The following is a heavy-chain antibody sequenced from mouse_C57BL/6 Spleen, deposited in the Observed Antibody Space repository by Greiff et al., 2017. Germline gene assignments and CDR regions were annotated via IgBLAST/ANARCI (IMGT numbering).Heavy chain of an antibody. CDR2: IYPRSGNT. CDR3: ARYECHCEY. D-gene: IGHD2-12*01. CDR1: GYTFTSYG. Sequence: QVQLQQSGAELARPGASVKLSCKASGYTFTSYGISWVKQRTGQGLEWIGEIYPRSGNTYYNEKFKGKATLTAEKSSSTAYMELRSLTSEDSAVYFCARYECHCEYWRRGTLVTVCA. J-gene: IGHJ3*01. V-gene: IGHV1-81*01.